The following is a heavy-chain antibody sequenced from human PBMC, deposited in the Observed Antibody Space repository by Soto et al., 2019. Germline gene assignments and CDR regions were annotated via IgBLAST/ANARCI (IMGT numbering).Heavy chain of an antibody. CDR3: ARAQSTVRGFRYYYYMDV. CDR2: MNPNSGNT. D-gene: IGHD3-10*01. V-gene: IGHV1-8*01. J-gene: IGHJ6*03. Sequence: VRQATGQGLEWMGWMNPNSGNTGYAQKFQGRVTMTRNTSISTAYMELSSLRSEDTAVYYCARAQSTVRGFRYYYYMDVWGKGTTVTVSS.